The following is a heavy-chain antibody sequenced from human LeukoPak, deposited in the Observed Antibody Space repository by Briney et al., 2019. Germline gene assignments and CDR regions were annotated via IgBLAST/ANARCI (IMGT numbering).Heavy chain of an antibody. V-gene: IGHV4-30-2*01. CDR1: GGSISSGGYY. CDR3: ARVSLNSGYSSGWYDY. Sequence: PSETLSLTCTVSGGSISSGGYYWSWIRQPPGKGLEWIGYIYHSGSTYYNPSLKSRVTISVDRSKNQFSLKLSSVTAADTAVYYCARVSLNSGYSSGWYDYWGQGTLVTVSS. CDR2: IYHSGST. D-gene: IGHD6-19*01. J-gene: IGHJ4*02.